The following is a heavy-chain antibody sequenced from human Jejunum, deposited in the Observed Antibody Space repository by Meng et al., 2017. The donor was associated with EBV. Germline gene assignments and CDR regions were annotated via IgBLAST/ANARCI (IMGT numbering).Heavy chain of an antibody. CDR3: ARHRDVDYHLHY. V-gene: IGHV3-53*01. CDR1: GCTVSSDY. CDR2: ISTGGSI. Sequence: EVQLVVSGGGLFQPGGSLRLSCAASGCTVSSDYMSWVRQAPGKGLEWVSVISTGGSIFYADSVKGRFTISRDNSKNTLYLQMNSLGAEDTAVYYCARHRDVDYHLHYWGQGSLVTVSS. J-gene: IGHJ4*02. D-gene: IGHD4-17*01.